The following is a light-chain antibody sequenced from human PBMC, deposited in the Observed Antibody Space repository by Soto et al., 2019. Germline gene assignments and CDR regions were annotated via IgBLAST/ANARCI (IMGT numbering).Light chain of an antibody. CDR1: QNVGGD. J-gene: IGKJ1*01. CDR3: QEYNGRSS. Sequence: EGVTTQSPATLSVSPGERATLSCRASQNVGGDLAWYQQKPGQAPRLLIYRTSTRANGTPVRFSGSGSGTEFTLTISSLQSEDFAVDDCQEYNGRSSFGQGTKVEMK. CDR2: RTS. V-gene: IGKV3-15*01.